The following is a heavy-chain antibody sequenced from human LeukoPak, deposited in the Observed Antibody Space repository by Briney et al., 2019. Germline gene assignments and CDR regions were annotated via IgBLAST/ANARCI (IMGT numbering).Heavy chain of an antibody. CDR3: AKVEDHGYSDY. Sequence: PSETLSLTCSVSGGSITGHYWSWIRQPPGKGLEWIGYIYYTGTTKYNPSLENRVTISVDTSNNQFSLKLRSVTAADTAVYYCAKVEDHGYSDYWGQGTLVTVSS. V-gene: IGHV4-59*11. CDR1: GGSITGHY. D-gene: IGHD5-24*01. CDR2: IYYTGTT. J-gene: IGHJ4*02.